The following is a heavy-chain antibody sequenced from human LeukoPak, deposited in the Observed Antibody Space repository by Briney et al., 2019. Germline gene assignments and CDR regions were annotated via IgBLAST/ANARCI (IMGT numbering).Heavy chain of an antibody. V-gene: IGHV4-59*01. CDR2: IFNGGTT. J-gene: IGHJ6*03. CDR3: ARSPSGLYYYYYMDV. Sequence: SETLSLTCSVSGGSISSYFWHWIRQPPGKGLEWMGYIFNGGTTAYNPSLKRRVTMSVDTSKNQFSLTLSSVTAADTAVYYCARSPSGLYYYYYMDVWGKGTTVTVSS. CDR1: GGSISSYF.